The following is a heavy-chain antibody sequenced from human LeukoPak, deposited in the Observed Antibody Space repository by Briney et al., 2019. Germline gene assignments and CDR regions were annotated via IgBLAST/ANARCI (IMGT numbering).Heavy chain of an antibody. CDR3: ARGYFDWLLDPFDY. V-gene: IGHV3-48*03. CDR2: ISSSGSTI. J-gene: IGHJ4*02. CDR1: GFTFSSYG. D-gene: IGHD3-9*01. Sequence: GGSLRLSCAASGFTFSSYGMNWVRQAPGKGLEWVSYISSSGSTIYYADSVKGRFTISRDNAKNSLYLQMNSLRAEDTAVYYCARGYFDWLLDPFDYWGQGTLVTVSS.